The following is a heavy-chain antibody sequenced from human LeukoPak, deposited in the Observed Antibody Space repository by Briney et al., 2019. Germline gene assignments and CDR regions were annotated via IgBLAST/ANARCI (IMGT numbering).Heavy chain of an antibody. CDR3: AKDKGVAARF. V-gene: IGHV3-30*18. D-gene: IGHD6-6*01. J-gene: IGHJ4*02. Sequence: GRSLRLSCAASGFTFSSYGMHWVRQAPGKGLEWVAVISYDGSNKYYADSVKGRFTIPRDNSKNTLYLQMNSLRAEDTAVYCCAKDKGVAARFWGQGTLVTVSS. CDR1: GFTFSSYG. CDR2: ISYDGSNK.